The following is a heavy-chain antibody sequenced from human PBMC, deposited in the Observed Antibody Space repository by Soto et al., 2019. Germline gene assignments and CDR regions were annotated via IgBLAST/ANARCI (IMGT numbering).Heavy chain of an antibody. CDR1: GFTVSSYA. Sequence: EVQLLESGGGLVQPGGSLRLSCAASGFTVSSYAMSRVRQAPGKGLEWVSAISGSGGSTYYADSVKGRFTISRDNSKNTLYLQMNSLRAEDTAVYYCAKDYVGASSPYYYYGMDVWGQGTTVTVSS. CDR3: AKDYVGASSPYYYYGMDV. V-gene: IGHV3-23*01. J-gene: IGHJ6*02. CDR2: ISGSGGST. D-gene: IGHD1-26*01.